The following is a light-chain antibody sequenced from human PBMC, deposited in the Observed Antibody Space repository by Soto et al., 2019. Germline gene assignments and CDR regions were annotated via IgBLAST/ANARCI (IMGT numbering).Light chain of an antibody. CDR3: ATWDDRRSGVL. CDR1: SSNIGNNY. CDR2: KSN. Sequence: QSVLTQPPSASGTPGQRVTISCSGSSSNIGNNYVHWYQQLRGTAPKLLIFKSNQRPSGVPDRFSGSTSGTSASLAISGLWSEDEADYSCATWDDRRSGVLFGGGTKLTVL. V-gene: IGLV1-47*03. J-gene: IGLJ2*01.